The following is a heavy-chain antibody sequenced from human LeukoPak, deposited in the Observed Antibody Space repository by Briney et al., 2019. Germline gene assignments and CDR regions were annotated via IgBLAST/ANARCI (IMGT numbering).Heavy chain of an antibody. CDR1: GYTFTTYF. V-gene: IGHV1-46*01. D-gene: IGHD1-7*01. CDR3: ARERGELHRELDS. CDR2: ISPSAGSA. J-gene: IGHJ4*02. Sequence: ASVKVSCKAPGYTFTTYFIHWLRQAPGQGLQWMGMISPSAGSAIYAQKFQGGVTVTSDTSTSTVYMELRSLRSEDTALYFCARERGELHRELDSWGQGTLVTVSS.